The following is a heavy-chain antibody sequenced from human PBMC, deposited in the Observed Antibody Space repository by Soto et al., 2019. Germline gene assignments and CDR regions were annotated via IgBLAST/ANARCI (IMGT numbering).Heavy chain of an antibody. Sequence: GAAVKVSCEDCVSSFSNYAMGWLLQAPAQENEWMGGIIPIFGTANYAQKFQGRVTITPDKSTSTAYIHPNSLRSEGTAEYYCARVYWY. CDR2: IIPIFGTA. V-gene: IGHV1-69*06. J-gene: IGHJ2*01. CDR1: VSSFSNYA. CDR3: ARVYWY.